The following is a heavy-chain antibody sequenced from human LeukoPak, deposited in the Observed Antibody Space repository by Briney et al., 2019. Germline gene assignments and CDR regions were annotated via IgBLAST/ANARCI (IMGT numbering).Heavy chain of an antibody. CDR2: IIHLFGTA. CDR3: ARDIKVTVDD. V-gene: IGHV1-69*13. CDR1: GGTFNSYA. D-gene: IGHD5-18*01. Sequence: GASVKVSCKAYGGTFNSYALSWVRQAPGHGLEWMGGIIHLFGTANYAEKFQGRVTIIADESTSTAYRELSSLRSEDTAVYYCARDIKVTVDDWSQGTLVSVSS. J-gene: IGHJ4*02.